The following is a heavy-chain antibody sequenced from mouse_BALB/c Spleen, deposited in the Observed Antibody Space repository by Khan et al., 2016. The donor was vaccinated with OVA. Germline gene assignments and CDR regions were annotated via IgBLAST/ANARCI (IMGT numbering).Heavy chain of an antibody. CDR1: GYTFTSYT. V-gene: IGHV1-4*01. J-gene: IGHJ3*01. CDR3: VRDGAYHRSDGWFAY. CDR2: INPSNGYT. Sequence: QVQLKESGAELARPGASVKMSCKASGYTFTSYTIHWIKLRPGQGLEWIGYINPSNGYTNYNQKFKDKATLTADKSSTTAYKELSSLTSDDSALYSCVRDGAYHRSDGWFAYWGQGTLVTVSA. D-gene: IGHD2-14*01.